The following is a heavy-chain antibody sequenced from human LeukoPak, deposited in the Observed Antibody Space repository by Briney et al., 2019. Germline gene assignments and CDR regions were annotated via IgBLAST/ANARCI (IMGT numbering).Heavy chain of an antibody. CDR1: GASISGSGYY. Sequence: ASETLSLTCTVSGASISGSGYYWGWIRQPPGKGLEWIGNIYDSGSTYYNASLQSRVTISIATSKYQFSLRLSSVTAADTAMYYCAKSGGYGLIDYGGEGTRDSVP. V-gene: IGHV4-39*01. CDR3: AKSGGYGLIDY. D-gene: IGHD1-26*01. J-gene: IGHJ4*02. CDR2: IYDSGST.